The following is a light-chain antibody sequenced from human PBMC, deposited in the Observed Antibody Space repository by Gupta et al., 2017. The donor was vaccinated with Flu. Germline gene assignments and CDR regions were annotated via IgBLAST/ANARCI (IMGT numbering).Light chain of an antibody. J-gene: IGLJ2*01. V-gene: IGLV2-11*01. CDR1: SSDVGAYNY. Sequence: QSALTQPRSVSGSPGQSVDISCTGTSSDVGAYNYVSWYQQHPGKAPKLIIYDVNKRPSGVPDRFTGSKSGNTASLTISGLQPEDEADYHCCSFGAASFFGGGTKLTVL. CDR3: CSFGAASF. CDR2: DVN.